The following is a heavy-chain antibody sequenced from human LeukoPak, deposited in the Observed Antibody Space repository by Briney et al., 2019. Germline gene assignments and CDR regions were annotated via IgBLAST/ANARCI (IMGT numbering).Heavy chain of an antibody. CDR3: AGPSYDYGDCRLDY. Sequence: PGGSLRLSCAASGFTFSSYAMHWVRQAPGKGLEWVAVISYDGSNKYYADSVKGRFTISRDNSKNTLYLQMNSLRAEDTAVYYCAGPSYDYGDCRLDYWGQGTLVTVSS. CDR1: GFTFSSYA. V-gene: IGHV3-30*04. CDR2: ISYDGSNK. J-gene: IGHJ4*02. D-gene: IGHD4-17*01.